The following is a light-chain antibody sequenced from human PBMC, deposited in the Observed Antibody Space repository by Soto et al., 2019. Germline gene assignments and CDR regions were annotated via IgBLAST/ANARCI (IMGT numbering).Light chain of an antibody. CDR2: DTS. J-gene: IGKJ1*01. CDR1: QSVSSS. Sequence: EIVVTQSPATLSVSPGERVTLSCRASQSVSSSLARYQQRPGQAPRLLIYDTSTRAPGIAARFSGSGSGTEFTLTISSLQSEDVAVYYCQQYVHWPPGTFGQGTKVDIK. CDR3: QQYVHWPPGT. V-gene: IGKV3-15*01.